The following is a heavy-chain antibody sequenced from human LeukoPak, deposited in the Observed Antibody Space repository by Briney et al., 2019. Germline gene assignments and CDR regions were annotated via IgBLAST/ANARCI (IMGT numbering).Heavy chain of an antibody. CDR1: GFTLCSYV. J-gene: IGHJ5*02. V-gene: IGHV3-30-3*01. CDR2: ISYDGSNK. CDR3: ARGSRITMIVVVQGWFDP. D-gene: IGHD3-22*01. Sequence: GRSLRLSCVAPGFTLCSYVMYWVRHAPREGRGWGALISYDGSNKYYADSVKGRFTISRDNSKNTLYLQMNSLRAEDTAVYYCARGSRITMIVVVQGWFDPWGQGTLVTVSS.